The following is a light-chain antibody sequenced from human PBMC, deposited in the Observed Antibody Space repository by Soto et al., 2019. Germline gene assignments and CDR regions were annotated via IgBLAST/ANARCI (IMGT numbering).Light chain of an antibody. J-gene: IGLJ1*01. V-gene: IGLV1-40*01. CDR3: QSYDSSLRSV. CDR1: SSNIGAGYD. Sequence: QSVLTQPPSVSGAPGQRVTISCTGSSSNIGAGYDVHWYQQLPGTAPKLLIYGNSHRPSGVPDRFSGSKSGTSASLAITGLQAEDEADYYCQSYDSSLRSVFGTGTKLTVL. CDR2: GNS.